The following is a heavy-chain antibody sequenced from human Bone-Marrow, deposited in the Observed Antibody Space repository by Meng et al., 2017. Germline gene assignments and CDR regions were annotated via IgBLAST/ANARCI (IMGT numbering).Heavy chain of an antibody. J-gene: IGHJ4*02. CDR2: INTYRGTA. CDR1: GFFLITYD. Sequence: ASVKVSCKTSGFFLITYDISWVRQAPGQGLEWMGWINTYRGTANYAPKVQGRVTMTTDTSTTTAYMELRSLTSDDTAVYYCASGAAGLQYSSGWTPFPDYWGQGTLVTVSS. CDR3: ASGAAGLQYSSGWTPFPDY. V-gene: IGHV1-18*01. D-gene: IGHD6-19*01.